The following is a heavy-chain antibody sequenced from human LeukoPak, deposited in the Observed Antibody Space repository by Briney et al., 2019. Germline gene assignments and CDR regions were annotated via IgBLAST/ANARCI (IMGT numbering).Heavy chain of an antibody. D-gene: IGHD3-22*01. Sequence: PSETLSLTCTVSGGSISSYYWSWIRQPPGKGLEWIGEINHSGSTNYNPSLKSRVTISVDTSKNQFSLKLSSVTAADTAVYYCAGQQYYYDSSGGYWGQGTLVTVSS. CDR1: GGSISSYY. CDR2: INHSGST. V-gene: IGHV4-34*01. CDR3: AGQQYYYDSSGGY. J-gene: IGHJ4*02.